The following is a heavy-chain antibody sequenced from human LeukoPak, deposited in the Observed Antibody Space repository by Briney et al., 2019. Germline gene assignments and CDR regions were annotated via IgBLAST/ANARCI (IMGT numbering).Heavy chain of an antibody. Sequence: GGSLRLSCAASEFSFCSNYMTWVRQAPGKGLEWVSLIYSGGSTYYADSVKGRFTISRDNSKNTLYLQMNSLRAEDTAMYYCARHPPDSGSAHYFDYWGQGTLVTVSS. CDR1: EFSFCSNY. D-gene: IGHD1-26*01. CDR2: IYSGGST. V-gene: IGHV3-66*04. J-gene: IGHJ4*02. CDR3: ARHPPDSGSAHYFDY.